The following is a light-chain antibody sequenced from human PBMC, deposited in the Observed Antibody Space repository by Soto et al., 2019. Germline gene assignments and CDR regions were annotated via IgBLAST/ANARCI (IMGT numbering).Light chain of an antibody. V-gene: IGLV1-47*02. CDR2: SNN. J-gene: IGLJ3*02. Sequence: QSVLTQPPSASGTPGQRVTFSCSGSSSNIGNNYVYWYQHLPGTAPKLLIHSNNQRPSGVPDRFSGSKSGTSASLAISGLRSEDEADYYCAAWDDSLSGWVFGGGTQLTVL. CDR1: SSNIGNNY. CDR3: AAWDDSLSGWV.